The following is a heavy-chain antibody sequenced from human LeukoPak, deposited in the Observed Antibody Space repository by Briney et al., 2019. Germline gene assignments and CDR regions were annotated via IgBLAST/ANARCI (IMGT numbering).Heavy chain of an antibody. V-gene: IGHV1-3*01. CDR3: ARDQIKYSSSRSEPGY. CDR2: INAGNGNT. D-gene: IGHD6-13*01. CDR1: GYTFTSYA. J-gene: IGHJ4*02. Sequence: GASVKVSCKASGYTFTSYAMHWVRQAPGQRLEWMGWINAGNGNTKYSQKFQGRVTITRDTSASTAYMELSSLRSEDTAVYYCARDQIKYSSSRSEPGYWGQGTLVTVSS.